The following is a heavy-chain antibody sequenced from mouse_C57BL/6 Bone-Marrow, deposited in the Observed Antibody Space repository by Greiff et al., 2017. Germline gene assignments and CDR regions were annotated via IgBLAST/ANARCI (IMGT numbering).Heavy chain of an antibody. CDR1: GYTFTDYY. CDR2: INPNNGGT. Sequence: EVQLQQSGPELVKPGASVKISCKASGYTFTDYYMNWVKQSHGKSLEWIGDINPNNGGTSYNQKFKGKATLTVDKSYSTAYMELRSLTSEDSAVYYCARDGNYVGWFAYWGQGTLVTVSA. J-gene: IGHJ3*01. V-gene: IGHV1-26*01. D-gene: IGHD2-1*01. CDR3: ARDGNYVGWFAY.